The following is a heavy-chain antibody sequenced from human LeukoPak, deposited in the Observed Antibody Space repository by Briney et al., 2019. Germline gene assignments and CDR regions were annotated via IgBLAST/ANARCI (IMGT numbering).Heavy chain of an antibody. J-gene: IGHJ4*02. V-gene: IGHV3-23*01. Sequence: GGSLRLSCAASGFTFSSYAMSWVRQAPGKGLEWVSLIYSGGTTYYADSVKGRFTISRDNSKNTLYLHMNSLTAEDTAVYYCARGAKWAYYFDYWGQGTLVTVSS. CDR3: ARGAKWAYYFDY. D-gene: IGHD1-26*01. CDR2: IYSGGTT. CDR1: GFTFSSYA.